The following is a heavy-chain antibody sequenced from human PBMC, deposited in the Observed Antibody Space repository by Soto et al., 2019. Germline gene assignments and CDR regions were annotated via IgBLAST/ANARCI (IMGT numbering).Heavy chain of an antibody. CDR1: GFTFSDYC. D-gene: IGHD1-7*01. Sequence: WGSLRLSCAASGFTFSDYCTSWIRQAPGKGLEWVSYISSSGSTIYYADSVKGRFTISRDNAKNSLYLQMNSLRAEDTAVYYCASLLGTTYYYGMDVWGQGTTVTVS. CDR2: ISSSGSTI. V-gene: IGHV3-11*01. CDR3: ASLLGTTYYYGMDV. J-gene: IGHJ6*02.